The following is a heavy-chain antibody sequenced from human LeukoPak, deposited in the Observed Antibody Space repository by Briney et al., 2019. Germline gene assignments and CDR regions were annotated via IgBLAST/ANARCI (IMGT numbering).Heavy chain of an antibody. V-gene: IGHV3-74*01. Sequence: GGSLRLSYAASGFTFSNYWMHWVRQAPGKGLVWVSRINSDGINTSYADSVKGRFTISRDNAKNTLNLQMNSLRAEDTAVYYCARDLGQYYDTSDNWFDPWGQGTLVTVSS. D-gene: IGHD3-22*01. CDR2: INSDGINT. J-gene: IGHJ5*02. CDR3: ARDLGQYYDTSDNWFDP. CDR1: GFTFSNYW.